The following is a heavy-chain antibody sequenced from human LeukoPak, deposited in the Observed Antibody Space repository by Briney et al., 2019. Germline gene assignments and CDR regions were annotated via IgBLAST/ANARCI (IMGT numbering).Heavy chain of an antibody. J-gene: IGHJ4*02. CDR3: ARRIIGYCSSTSCYGPFDY. CDR1: GGSISSSSYY. D-gene: IGHD2-2*01. Sequence: PSETLSLTCTVSGGSISSSSYYWGWIRQPPGKGLEWIGSIYYSGSTYYNPSLKSRVTISVDTSKNQFSLKLSSVTAADTAVYYCARRIIGYCSSTSCYGPFDYWGQGTLVTVSS. CDR2: IYYSGST. V-gene: IGHV4-39*07.